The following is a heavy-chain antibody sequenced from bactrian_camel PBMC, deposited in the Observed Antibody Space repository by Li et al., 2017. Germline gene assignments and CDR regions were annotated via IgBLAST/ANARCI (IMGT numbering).Heavy chain of an antibody. V-gene: IGHV3S40*01. CDR1: EFSTSRGD. Sequence: VQLVESGGGLVQPGGSLRLSCATSEFSTSRGDMTWVRQAPGKEREGVASIDSDGETTYADSVKGRFIISRDNAKNSVYLQMNSLKLEDTAMYYCAADFGPYCSGSYLARRANFEGQGTQVTVS. CDR2: IDSDGETT. J-gene: IGHJ4*01. D-gene: IGHD2*01.